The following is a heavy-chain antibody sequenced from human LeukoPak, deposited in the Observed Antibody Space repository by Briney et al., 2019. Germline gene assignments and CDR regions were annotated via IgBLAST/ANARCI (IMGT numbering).Heavy chain of an antibody. CDR1: GYTLTELS. Sequence: ASVKVSCKVSGYTLTELSMHWVRQAPGKGLEWMGGFDPEDGETIYAQKFQGRVTMTEDTSTDTAYMELCSLRSEDTAVYYCATDLAWQLVPKEQTWGQGTLVTVSS. J-gene: IGHJ5*02. CDR3: ATDLAWQLVPKEQT. CDR2: FDPEDGET. D-gene: IGHD6-13*01. V-gene: IGHV1-24*01.